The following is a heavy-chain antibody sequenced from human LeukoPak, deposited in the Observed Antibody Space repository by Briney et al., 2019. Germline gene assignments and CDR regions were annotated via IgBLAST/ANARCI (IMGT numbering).Heavy chain of an antibody. J-gene: IGHJ3*02. CDR3: ATDKQHLGAFDI. CDR1: GFTFDDYG. Sequence: GGSLRLSCAASGFTFDDYGMSWVRQAPGKGLEWVSGINWNGGSTGYADSVKGRFTISRDNAKNSLYLQMNSLRAEDTAIFYFATDKQHLGAFDIWGQGTMVTVSS. V-gene: IGHV3-20*04. CDR2: INWNGGST. D-gene: IGHD5-18*01.